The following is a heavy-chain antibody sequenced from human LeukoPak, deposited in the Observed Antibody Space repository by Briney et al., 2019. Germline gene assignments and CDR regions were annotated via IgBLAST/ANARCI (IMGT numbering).Heavy chain of an antibody. J-gene: IGHJ4*02. CDR1: RFTFSSYW. D-gene: IGHD2-15*01. CDR3: ARGPQLVVAAPYYFDY. CDR2: IKQDGSEK. Sequence: GGSLRLSCAASRFTFSSYWMSWVRQAPGKGLEWVANIKQDGSEKYYVDSVKGRFTISRDNAKNSLYLQMNSLRAEDTAVYYCARGPQLVVAAPYYFDYWGQGTLVTVSS. V-gene: IGHV3-7*01.